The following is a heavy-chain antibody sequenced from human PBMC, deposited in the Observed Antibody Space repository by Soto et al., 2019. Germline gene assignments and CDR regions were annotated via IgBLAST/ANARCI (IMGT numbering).Heavy chain of an antibody. CDR3: ARHCRSSWSYYYYSMDV. CDR1: GYSFTSYW. D-gene: IGHD6-13*01. J-gene: IGHJ6*02. Sequence: PGESLKISCKGSGYSFTSYWIGWVRQMPGKGLEWMGIIYPGDSDTRYSPSFQGQVTIAADKSISTAYLQWSSLKASDTAMYYCARHCRSSWSYYYYSMDVWGQGTTVTVSS. CDR2: IYPGDSDT. V-gene: IGHV5-51*01.